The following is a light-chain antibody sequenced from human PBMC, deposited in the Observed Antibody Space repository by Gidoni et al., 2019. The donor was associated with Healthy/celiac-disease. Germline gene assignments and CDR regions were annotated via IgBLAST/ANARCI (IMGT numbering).Light chain of an antibody. CDR1: QSVSSN. Sequence: EVGFTQSPATLSVSPGERATLSCRASQSVSSNLAWYQQKPGQAPRLRIYGASTRDPGIPARFSGSGSGTEFTLTISSLQSEDFAVYYCQQYNNCPRTFGQGTKVEIK. CDR3: QQYNNCPRT. J-gene: IGKJ1*01. V-gene: IGKV3-15*01. CDR2: GAS.